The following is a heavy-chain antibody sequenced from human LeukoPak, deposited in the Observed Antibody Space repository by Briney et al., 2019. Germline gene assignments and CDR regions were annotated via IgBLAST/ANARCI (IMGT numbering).Heavy chain of an antibody. Sequence: ASVKVSCKASGYTFTSYAMNWVRQAPGQGLEWMGWINTNTGNPTYAQGFTGRFVFSLDTSVSTAYLQISSLKAEDTAVYYCARGGITMVRGVIMFYYYYMDVWGKGTTVTVSS. CDR1: GYTFTSYA. CDR2: INTNTGNP. J-gene: IGHJ6*03. D-gene: IGHD3-10*01. V-gene: IGHV7-4-1*02. CDR3: ARGGITMVRGVIMFYYYYMDV.